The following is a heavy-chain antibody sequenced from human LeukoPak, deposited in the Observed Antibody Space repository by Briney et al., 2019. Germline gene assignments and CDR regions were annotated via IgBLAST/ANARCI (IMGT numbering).Heavy chain of an antibody. CDR3: AREASGSNYDFWSGYSEWFDP. D-gene: IGHD3-3*01. J-gene: IGHJ5*02. Sequence: SVKVSCKASGGTFSSYAISWVRQAPGQGLEWMGRIIPIFGIANYAQKFQGRVTISADKSTSTAYMELSSLRSEDTAVYYCAREASGSNYDFWSGYSEWFDPWGQGTLVTVSS. CDR2: IIPIFGIA. CDR1: GGTFSSYA. V-gene: IGHV1-69*04.